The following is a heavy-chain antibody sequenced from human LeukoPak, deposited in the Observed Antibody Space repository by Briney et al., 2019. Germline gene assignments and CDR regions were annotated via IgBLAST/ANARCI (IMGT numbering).Heavy chain of an antibody. CDR3: ARTYDFWSGYYFDY. Sequence: TETLSLTCTVSGGSISSYYWSWIRQPPGKGLEWIGYIYYSGSTNYNRSLKSRVTISVDTSKKQFSLKLSSVTDADTAVYYCARTYDFWSGYYFDYWGQGTLVTVSS. CDR1: GGSISSYY. D-gene: IGHD3-3*01. CDR2: IYYSGST. V-gene: IGHV4-59*01. J-gene: IGHJ4*02.